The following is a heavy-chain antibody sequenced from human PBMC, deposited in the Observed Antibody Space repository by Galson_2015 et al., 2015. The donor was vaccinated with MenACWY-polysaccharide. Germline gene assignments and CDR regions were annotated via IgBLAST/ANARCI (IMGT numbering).Heavy chain of an antibody. CDR3: AHRKLITVFGLVTDVGLYFDY. CDR2: VYWDDDK. V-gene: IGHV2-5*02. D-gene: IGHD3-3*01. Sequence: PALVKPTQTLTLTCTFSGLSLSTSGVGVGWIRQPPGKAPEWLALVYWDDDKRYSPSLTNRVTVTKDTSKNQVVLSMTNMDPVDTATYVCAHRKLITVFGLVTDVGLYFDYWSQGTLVTVSS. J-gene: IGHJ4*02. CDR1: GLSLSTSGVG.